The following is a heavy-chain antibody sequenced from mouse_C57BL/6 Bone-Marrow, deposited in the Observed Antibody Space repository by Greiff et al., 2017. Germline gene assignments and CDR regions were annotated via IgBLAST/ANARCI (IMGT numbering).Heavy chain of an antibody. D-gene: IGHD2-4*01. CDR2: IDPENGDP. V-gene: IGHV14-4*01. J-gene: IGHJ2*01. CDR3: TTLYDYGGDY. Sequence: VQLQQSGAALVRPGASVKLSCTASGFNIKDDYMHWVKQRPEQGLEWIGWIDPENGDPEYDSKFQGKATITADTTSNTAYLQLSSRTSEDTAVYYCTTLYDYGGDYWGQGTTLTVSS. CDR1: GFNIKDDY.